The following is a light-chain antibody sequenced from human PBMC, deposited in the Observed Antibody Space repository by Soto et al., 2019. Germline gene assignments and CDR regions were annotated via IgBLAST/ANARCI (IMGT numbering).Light chain of an antibody. CDR3: CSYAGTYSLYV. CDR2: DVN. J-gene: IGLJ1*01. Sequence: QSVLTQPRSVSGSPGQSVTISCTGTSSDVGGYDYVSWYQQHPGKAPKLMIYDVNKRPSGVPDRFSGSKSGNTASLTISGLHAEDEADYYCCSYAGTYSLYVFGTGTKLTVL. V-gene: IGLV2-11*01. CDR1: SSDVGGYDY.